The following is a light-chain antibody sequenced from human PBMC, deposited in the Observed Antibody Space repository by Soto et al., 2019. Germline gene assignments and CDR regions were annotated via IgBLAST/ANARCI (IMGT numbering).Light chain of an antibody. V-gene: IGLV2-23*01. CDR3: CSYAGSNTYV. CDR2: GAT. CDR1: SSDVGGYNL. Sequence: QSALTQPASVSASPGQSITISCTGRSSDVGGYNLVSWYQQHPGKAPQLMIFGATYRPSGVSNRFSASKSGNTASLTIFGLQAEDEADYYCCSYAGSNTYVFGTGTKVTVL. J-gene: IGLJ1*01.